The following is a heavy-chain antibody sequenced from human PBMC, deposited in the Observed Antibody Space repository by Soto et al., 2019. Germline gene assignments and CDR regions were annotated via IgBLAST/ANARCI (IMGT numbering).Heavy chain of an antibody. J-gene: IGHJ4*02. CDR3: AKGGRQWLVTSGFNV. V-gene: IGHV3-30*18. Sequence: VQLVESGGGVVQPGRSLRLSCAASGFTFSDYAMHWVRQAPGKGLEWVAVVCHDGRNTHYADSVKGRFTISRDSSKNTVTLEMTSLRAEDTAVYYCAKGGRQWLVTSGFNVWGQGALVTVSS. D-gene: IGHD6-19*01. CDR1: GFTFSDYA. CDR2: VCHDGRNT.